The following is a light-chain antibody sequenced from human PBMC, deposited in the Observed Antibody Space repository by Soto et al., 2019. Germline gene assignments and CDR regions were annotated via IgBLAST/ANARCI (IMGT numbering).Light chain of an antibody. CDR1: QSVSSSY. J-gene: IGKJ3*01. CDR2: GAS. V-gene: IGKV3-20*01. CDR3: QHYGSSPFT. Sequence: EIVMTQSPATLSVSPGERATLSCRASQSVSSSYLAWYQQKPGQAPRLLVYGASSRATGIPDRFSGSGSGTDLTLTISRVEPEDFAVYYCQHYGSSPFTFGPGTKVDSK.